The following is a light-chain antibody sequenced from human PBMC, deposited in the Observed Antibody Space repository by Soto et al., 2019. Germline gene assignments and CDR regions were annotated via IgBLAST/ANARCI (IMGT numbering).Light chain of an antibody. CDR2: EVN. CDR1: SSDVGGYNY. V-gene: IGLV2-8*01. J-gene: IGLJ1*01. Sequence: QSALTQPPSASGSPGQSVAISCTGTSSDVGGYNYVSWYQQHPGNAHKLMIYEVNKRPSGVPDRFSGSKSGNTASLTVSCLQAEDEADYYCSSYAGSSNVFGTGTKLTVL. CDR3: SSYAGSSNV.